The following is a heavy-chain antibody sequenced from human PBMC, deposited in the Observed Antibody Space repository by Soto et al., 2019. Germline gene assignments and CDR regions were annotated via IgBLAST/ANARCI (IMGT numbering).Heavy chain of an antibody. CDR1: GYTFASYA. CDR2: ISAYNGNT. CDR3: SRKPPPPDY. V-gene: IGHV1-18*01. Sequence: QVQLVQSGAEVKKPGASVKVSCKASGYTFASYAISWMRQAPGQGLEWMGWISAYNGNTNYAQKLQGKGTMTTDTSTSPAYLELRSLRSDDTAVYYCSRKPPPPDYWGQGTLVTVSS. J-gene: IGHJ4*02.